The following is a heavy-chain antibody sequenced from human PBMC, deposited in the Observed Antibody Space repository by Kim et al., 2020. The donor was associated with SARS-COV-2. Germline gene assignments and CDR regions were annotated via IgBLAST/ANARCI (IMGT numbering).Heavy chain of an antibody. V-gene: IGHV3-23*01. D-gene: IGHD3-10*01. J-gene: IGHJ4*02. Sequence: GGSLRLSCAASGFTFSSYAMSWVRQAPGKGLEWVSAISGSGGSTYYADSVKGRFTISRDNSKNTLYLQMNSLRAGDTAVYYCAKCTMVRGVIITKGGRYYFDYWGQGTLVTVSS. CDR3: AKCTMVRGVIITKGGRYYFDY. CDR2: ISGSGGST. CDR1: GFTFSSYA.